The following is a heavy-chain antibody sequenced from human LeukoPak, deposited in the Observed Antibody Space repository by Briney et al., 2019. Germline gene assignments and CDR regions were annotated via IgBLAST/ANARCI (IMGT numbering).Heavy chain of an antibody. J-gene: IGHJ4*02. CDR2: ISGSGGST. CDR3: ASGYSYGLIFFSY. Sequence: GGSLRLSCAASGFTFSSYAMSWVRQAPGKGLEWVSAISGSGGSTYYADSVKGRFTISRDNSKNTLYLQMNSLRAEDTAVYYCASGYSYGLIFFSYWGQGTLVTVSS. CDR1: GFTFSSYA. D-gene: IGHD5-18*01. V-gene: IGHV3-23*01.